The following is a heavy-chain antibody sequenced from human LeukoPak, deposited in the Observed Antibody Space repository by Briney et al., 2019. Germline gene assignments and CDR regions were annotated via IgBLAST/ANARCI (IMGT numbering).Heavy chain of an antibody. CDR1: RFTFSASA. Sequence: GGSLRLSCSASRFTFSASALHWVSQAPGKGPQFVSAITNDGRSTYYADSVKGRFTISRDNSENTLYLQMSSLRPEDTAVYYCVRDLTWGQGTLVTVSS. V-gene: IGHV3-64D*06. CDR3: VRDLT. D-gene: IGHD4/OR15-4a*01. CDR2: ITNDGRST. J-gene: IGHJ4*02.